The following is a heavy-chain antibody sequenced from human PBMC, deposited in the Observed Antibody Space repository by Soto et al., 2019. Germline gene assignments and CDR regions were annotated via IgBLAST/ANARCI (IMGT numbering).Heavy chain of an antibody. Sequence: ASVKVSCKALGYALTSYYIHWVRPAPGQGLEWMGILNPSSGSTSFSQKFQDRVIMTRDTCTSTVYMELNSLRSDDTAVYYCARDQRDYDILNGYYFYGMEVWGQGTTVTVSS. V-gene: IGHV1-46*01. CDR2: LNPSSGST. J-gene: IGHJ6*02. CDR1: GYALTSYY. CDR3: ARDQRDYDILNGYYFYGMEV. D-gene: IGHD3-9*01.